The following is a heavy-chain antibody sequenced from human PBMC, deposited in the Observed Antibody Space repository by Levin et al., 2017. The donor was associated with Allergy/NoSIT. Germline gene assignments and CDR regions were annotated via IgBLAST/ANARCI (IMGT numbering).Heavy chain of an antibody. V-gene: IGHV4-39*07. Sequence: SETLSLTCTVSGGSISSSSYYWGWIRQPPGKGLEWIESIFYSGSTYYNPPLKSRVTISVDTSKNQFSLKLSSVTAADTAVYYCARALGIAAAIDYWGQGTLVTVSS. CDR2: IFYSGST. CDR1: GGSISSSSYY. CDR3: ARALGIAAAIDY. J-gene: IGHJ4*02. D-gene: IGHD6-13*01.